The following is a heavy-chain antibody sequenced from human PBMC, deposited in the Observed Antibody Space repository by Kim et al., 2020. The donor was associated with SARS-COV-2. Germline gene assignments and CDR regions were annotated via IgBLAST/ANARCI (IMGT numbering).Heavy chain of an antibody. V-gene: IGHV4-39*01. J-gene: IGHJ5*02. CDR3: ARSHPRGFGEFVYWFDP. Sequence: SETLSHTCTVSGGSISSSSYYWGWIRQPPGKGLEWIGSIYYSGSTYYNPSLKSRVTISVDTSKNQFSLKLSSVTAADTAVYYCARSHPRGFGEFVYWFDPWGQGTLVTVSS. D-gene: IGHD3-10*01. CDR2: IYYSGST. CDR1: GGSISSSSYY.